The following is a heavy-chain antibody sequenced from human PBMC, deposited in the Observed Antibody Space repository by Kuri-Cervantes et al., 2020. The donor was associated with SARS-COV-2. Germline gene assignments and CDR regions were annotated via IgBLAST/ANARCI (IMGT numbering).Heavy chain of an antibody. CDR3: ARGHIGVIPSPILGLGPHYYYYHMDV. V-gene: IGHV4-34*01. D-gene: IGHD2-8*01. CDR2: INHSGGT. J-gene: IGHJ6*02. CDR1: GGSFSNFL. Sequence: GSLRLSCGVYGGSFSNFLWDWVRQSPGKGLQWIGEINHSGGTKYKPSLKGRVSISIDASKNQVSLKMTSVTAADAAVYYCARGHIGVIPSPILGLGPHYYYYHMDVWGQGTTVTVSS.